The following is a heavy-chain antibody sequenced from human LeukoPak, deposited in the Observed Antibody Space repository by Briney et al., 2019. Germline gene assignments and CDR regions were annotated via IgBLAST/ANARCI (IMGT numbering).Heavy chain of an antibody. Sequence: SETLSLTCAVYGGSFSGYYWSWIRQPPGKGLEWIGEINHSGSTNYNPSLKSRVTISVDTSMNQFSLKLSSVTAADTAVYYCARHPYVWGSYRDAFDIWGQGTMVTVSS. V-gene: IGHV4-34*01. D-gene: IGHD3-16*02. CDR3: ARHPYVWGSYRDAFDI. CDR1: GGSFSGYY. J-gene: IGHJ3*02. CDR2: INHSGST.